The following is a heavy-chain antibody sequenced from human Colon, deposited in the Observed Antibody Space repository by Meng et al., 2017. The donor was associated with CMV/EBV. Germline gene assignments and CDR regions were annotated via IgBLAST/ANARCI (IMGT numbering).Heavy chain of an antibody. Sequence: GGSLRLSCAASGFTFDTYSMNWVRQAPGKGLEWVSSLSSSSSFIYYADSVKGRFTISRDNAKNSLYLQLDSLRAEDTAVYYCARGHDFDYWGQGTTVTVSS. V-gene: IGHV3-21*01. J-gene: IGHJ4*03. CDR1: GFTFDTYS. CDR3: ARGHDFDY. CDR2: LSSSSSFI.